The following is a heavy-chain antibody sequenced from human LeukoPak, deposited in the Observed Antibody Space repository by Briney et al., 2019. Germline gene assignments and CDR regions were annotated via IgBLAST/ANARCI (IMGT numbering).Heavy chain of an antibody. Sequence: SETLSLTCTVSDYSASSGYYWGWIRQPPGKGLEWIASIYHSGDTYYNPSLKSRVTISVDTSKNHLSLKLSSVTAADTAVYYCARGLNYGGSGYYFDSWGPGTLVTVSS. J-gene: IGHJ4*02. CDR1: DYSASSGYY. CDR2: IYHSGDT. V-gene: IGHV4-38-2*02. CDR3: ARGLNYGGSGYYFDS. D-gene: IGHD3-22*01.